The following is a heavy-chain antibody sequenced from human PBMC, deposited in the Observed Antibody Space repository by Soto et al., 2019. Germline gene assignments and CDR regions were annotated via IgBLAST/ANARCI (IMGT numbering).Heavy chain of an antibody. J-gene: IGHJ4*02. Sequence: EVQLLESGGGLVQPGGSLRLSCAASGFTFSTSAMSWVRQAPGKGLEWVSSITYSGGGSHYPDSVKGRFTISRDNSKNTLYLQMNNLRAEDTAIYYCAKDNDWSRSEYWGQGTLVTVSS. CDR1: GFTFSTSA. CDR2: ITYSGGGS. V-gene: IGHV3-23*01. CDR3: AKDNDWSRSEY. D-gene: IGHD3-3*01.